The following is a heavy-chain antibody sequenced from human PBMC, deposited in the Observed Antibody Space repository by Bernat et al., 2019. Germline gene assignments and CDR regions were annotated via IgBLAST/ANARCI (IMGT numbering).Heavy chain of an antibody. CDR3: ARDFSRGGGTRAFDI. J-gene: IGHJ3*02. CDR2: INPNSGGT. CDR1: GYTFTGYY. D-gene: IGHD3-16*01. V-gene: IGHV1-2*04. Sequence: QVQLVQSGAEVKKPGASVKVSCKASGYTFTGYYMHWVRQAPGQGLEWMGWINPNSGGTNYAQKFQGWVTMTRDTSISTAYMELSRLRSDDTAVYYCARDFSRGGGTRAFDIWGQGTMVTVSS.